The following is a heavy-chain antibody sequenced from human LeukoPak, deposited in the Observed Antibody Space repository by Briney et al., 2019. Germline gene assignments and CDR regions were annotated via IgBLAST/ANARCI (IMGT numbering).Heavy chain of an antibody. CDR2: ISSSSTTI. Sequence: GGSLRLSCVASGFTFRSYSINWVRQAPGKGLEWVSYISSSSTTIYYADSVKGRFTITRDNAKNSLYLQMNSLRAEDTAVYYCARSSYYDTLTGYYFFDYWGQGTLVTVSS. J-gene: IGHJ4*02. V-gene: IGHV3-48*04. CDR3: ARSSYYDTLTGYYFFDY. D-gene: IGHD3-9*01. CDR1: GFTFRSYS.